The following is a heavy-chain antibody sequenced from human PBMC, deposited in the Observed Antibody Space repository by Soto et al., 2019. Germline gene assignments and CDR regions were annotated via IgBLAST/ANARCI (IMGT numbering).Heavy chain of an antibody. CDR3: ARGGGGRDCSGYVGFYYYYYMDV. CDR2: IIPILGIA. Sequence: QVQLVQSGPEVKKPGSSVKVSCKASGGTFSSYTISWVRQAPGQGLEWMGRIIPILGIANYAQKFQGRVTITADKSTSTAYMELSSLRSEDTAVYYCARGGGGRDCSGYVGFYYYYYMDVWGKGTTVTVSS. J-gene: IGHJ6*03. V-gene: IGHV1-69*02. CDR1: GGTFSSYT. D-gene: IGHD5-12*01.